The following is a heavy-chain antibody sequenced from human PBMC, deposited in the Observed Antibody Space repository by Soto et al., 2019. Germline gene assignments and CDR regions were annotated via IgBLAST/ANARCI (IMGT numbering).Heavy chain of an antibody. J-gene: IGHJ5*02. Sequence: SETLSLTCAVYGGSFSGYYWSWIRQPPGKGLEWIGEINHSGSTNYNPSLKSRVTISVDTSKNQFSLKLSSVTAADTAVYYCARGHSVLRFLEWLSKNNWFDPWGQGTLVTVSS. CDR3: ARGHSVLRFLEWLSKNNWFDP. D-gene: IGHD3-3*01. CDR2: INHSGST. CDR1: GGSFSGYY. V-gene: IGHV4-34*01.